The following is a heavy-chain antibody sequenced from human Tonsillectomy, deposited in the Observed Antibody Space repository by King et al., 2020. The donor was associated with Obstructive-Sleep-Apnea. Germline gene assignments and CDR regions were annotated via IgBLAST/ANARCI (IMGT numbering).Heavy chain of an antibody. V-gene: IGHV3-9*01. D-gene: IGHD5-18*01. CDR1: GFTFDDYA. Sequence: VQLVESGGGLVQPGRSLRLSCAASGFTFDDYAMHWVRQAPGKGLEWVSGISWNSGSIGYADSVKGRFTISRDNAKNSLYLQMNSLRAEDTALYYCAKDRSYGYFDYWDQGTLVTVSS. J-gene: IGHJ4*02. CDR2: ISWNSGSI. CDR3: AKDRSYGYFDY.